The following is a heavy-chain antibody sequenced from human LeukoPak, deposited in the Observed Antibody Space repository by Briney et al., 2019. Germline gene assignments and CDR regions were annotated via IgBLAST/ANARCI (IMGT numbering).Heavy chain of an antibody. CDR2: IIPIFGTA. D-gene: IGHD6-19*01. V-gene: IGHV1-69*05. Sequence: SVNVSCKASGGTFSSYAISWVRQAPGQGLEWMGGIIPIFGTANYAQKFQGRVTITTDESTSTAYMELSSLRSDDTAVYYCVRDLGSASSGWIFFDYWGQGTLVTVSS. CDR1: GGTFSSYA. J-gene: IGHJ4*02. CDR3: VRDLGSASSGWIFFDY.